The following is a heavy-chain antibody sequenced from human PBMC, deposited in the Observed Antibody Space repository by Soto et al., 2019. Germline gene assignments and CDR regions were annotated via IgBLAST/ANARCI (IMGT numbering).Heavy chain of an antibody. CDR3: ARHVSAPYTYVPGRNLFDP. V-gene: IGHV4-39*01. CDR1: GGSISSSSYY. D-gene: IGHD5-18*01. CDR2: IYYSGNT. Sequence: PSETLSLTCTVSGGSISSSSYYWGWIRQPPGKGLEWIGSIYYSGNTYYNPSLKSRVTISVDTSKNQFSLKLSSVTAADTAVYYCARHVSAPYTYVPGRNLFDPWGQGALVIVSS. J-gene: IGHJ5*02.